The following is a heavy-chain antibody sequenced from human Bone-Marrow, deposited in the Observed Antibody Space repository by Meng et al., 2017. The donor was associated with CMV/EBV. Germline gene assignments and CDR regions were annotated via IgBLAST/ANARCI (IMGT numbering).Heavy chain of an antibody. V-gene: IGHV3-30*03. D-gene: IGHD2-2*01. CDR2: ISYDGSNK. CDR1: GFTVSSNY. J-gene: IGHJ4*02. Sequence: GESLKISCAASGFTVSSNYMSWVRQAPGKGLEWVAVISYDGSNKYYADSVKGRFTISRDNSKNTLYLQMNSLRAEDTAVYYCASRYCSSTSCYMGLLDYWGQGTLVTVSS. CDR3: ASRYCSSTSCYMGLLDY.